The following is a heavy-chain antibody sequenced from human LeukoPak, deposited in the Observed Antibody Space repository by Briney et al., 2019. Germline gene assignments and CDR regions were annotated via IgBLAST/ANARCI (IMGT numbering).Heavy chain of an antibody. J-gene: IGHJ4*02. D-gene: IGHD6-13*01. CDR1: GFTFGNAW. V-gene: IGHV3-15*01. Sequence: GGSLRLSCAASGFTFGNAWMSWVREAPGKGLEGVGRIKSKTDVGTTDHAAPVKGRFTISRDDSKNTLYLQMNSLKTEDTAVYYCGAGTGRSDFDYWGQGTLVTVSS. CDR3: GAGTGRSDFDY. CDR2: IKSKTDVGTT.